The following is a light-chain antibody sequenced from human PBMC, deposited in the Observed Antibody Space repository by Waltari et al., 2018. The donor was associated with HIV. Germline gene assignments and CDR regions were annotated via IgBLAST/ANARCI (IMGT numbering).Light chain of an antibody. J-gene: IGLJ2*01. CDR2: EFS. Sequence: QSALTQPASVSGSPGQSITISCTGTSSNLVSWYQQHPGKAPKLLIYEFSKRPSGVSDLCSASKSGNTASLTISGVQADDEDDYHCCSYVGVVNSFVLFGGGTKLTVL. CDR1: SSNL. V-gene: IGLV2-23*02. CDR3: CSYVGVVNSFVL.